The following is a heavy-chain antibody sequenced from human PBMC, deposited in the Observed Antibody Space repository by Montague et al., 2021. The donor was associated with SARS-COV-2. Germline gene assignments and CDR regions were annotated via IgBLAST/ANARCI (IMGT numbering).Heavy chain of an antibody. J-gene: IGHJ5*02. CDR3: ARLGFVELWLDLGWFDP. Sequence: SETLSLTCSVSGDSIRSSGYYWGWIRQPPGKGLDWIGTVYYSGSTNYNPSLKSRVTMPVDTSKNQFSLELRSVTAADTAVYYCARLGFVELWLDLGWFDPWGQGTQVTVSP. V-gene: IGHV4-39*01. CDR1: GDSIRSSGYY. D-gene: IGHD3-16*02. CDR2: VYYSGST.